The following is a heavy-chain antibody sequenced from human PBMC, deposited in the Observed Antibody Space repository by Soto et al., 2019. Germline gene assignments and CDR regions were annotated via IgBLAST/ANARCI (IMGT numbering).Heavy chain of an antibody. V-gene: IGHV2-5*01. Sequence: QITLKESGPTLVKPTQTLTLTCTFSGFSLTTSGLVVGWFRQPQGKALEWLALIYWNDDKRYSPSLKSRLTITKDTSKNQVVLTMTNMDPVDTATYYCAHSRGYYFPDYWGQGTLVTVSS. CDR1: GFSLTTSGLV. CDR2: IYWNDDK. CDR3: AHSRGYYFPDY. D-gene: IGHD3-22*01. J-gene: IGHJ4*02.